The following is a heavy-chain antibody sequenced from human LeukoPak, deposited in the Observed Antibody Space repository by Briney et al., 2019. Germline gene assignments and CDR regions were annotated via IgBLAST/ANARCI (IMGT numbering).Heavy chain of an antibody. CDR1: GFTFIDYA. J-gene: IGHJ4*02. D-gene: IGHD6-19*01. Sequence: PGGSLRLSAAAPGFTFIDYAMGWVRQAPGQGLEWASTISASGSTTYYVNSVRGRFTISRDNSKNTLSLHMSSLEAEDTAVYYCAKARTPYNSGFDYWGQGTMVAVSS. CDR2: ISASGSTT. V-gene: IGHV3-23*01. CDR3: AKARTPYNSGFDY.